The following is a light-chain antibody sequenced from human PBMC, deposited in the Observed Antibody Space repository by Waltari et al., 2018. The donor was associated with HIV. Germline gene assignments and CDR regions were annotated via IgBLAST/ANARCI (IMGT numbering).Light chain of an antibody. Sequence: EIVLRQSPGTLSLSPGERATLSFRASQSVSSSYLAWYQHKPGQAPRLLIYGATSRATGIPDRFSGSGSGTDFTLTISRLEPEDFAVYFCQQYGTSFTFGPGTKVDIK. J-gene: IGKJ3*01. CDR3: QQYGTSFT. V-gene: IGKV3-20*01. CDR2: GAT. CDR1: QSVSSSY.